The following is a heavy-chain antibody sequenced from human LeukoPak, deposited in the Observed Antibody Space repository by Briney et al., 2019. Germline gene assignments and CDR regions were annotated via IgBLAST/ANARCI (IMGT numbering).Heavy chain of an antibody. CDR1: GGSISSSSYY. Sequence: SETLSLTCTVSGGSISSSSYYWGWIRQPPGKGLEWIGSIHYSGSTYYNPSLKSRVTISVDTSKNQFSLKLSSVTAADTAVYYCARHPGTTVTTEVFDYWGQGTLVTVSS. CDR3: ARHPGTTVTTEVFDY. J-gene: IGHJ4*02. V-gene: IGHV4-39*01. D-gene: IGHD4-17*01. CDR2: IHYSGST.